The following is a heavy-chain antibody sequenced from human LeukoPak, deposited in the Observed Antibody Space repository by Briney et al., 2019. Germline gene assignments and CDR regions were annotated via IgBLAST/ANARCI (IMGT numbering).Heavy chain of an antibody. V-gene: IGHV3-9*01. Sequence: GGSLRLSCAASGFTFDDYAMHWVRQAPGKGLEWVSSISWNSGSIGYADSVKGRFTTSRDNAKNSLYLQMNSLRAEDTALYYCAKDINYYGSGWGYFDYWGQGTLVTVSS. CDR1: GFTFDDYA. J-gene: IGHJ4*02. D-gene: IGHD3-10*01. CDR3: AKDINYYGSGWGYFDY. CDR2: ISWNSGSI.